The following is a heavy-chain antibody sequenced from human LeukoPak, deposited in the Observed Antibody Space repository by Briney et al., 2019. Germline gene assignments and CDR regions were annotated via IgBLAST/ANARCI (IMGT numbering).Heavy chain of an antibody. V-gene: IGHV4-4*02. Sequence: SETLSLTCGVSGGSVTSTNWWTWVRQPPGKGLELIGELHVDGRTNYNPSLKSRLTLSVDLSENHISLRLTSVTAADTAVYYCAREGGFYRPLDYSGQGTLVTVSS. D-gene: IGHD3-3*01. CDR1: GGSVTSTNW. CDR3: AREGGFYRPLDY. CDR2: LHVDGRT. J-gene: IGHJ4*02.